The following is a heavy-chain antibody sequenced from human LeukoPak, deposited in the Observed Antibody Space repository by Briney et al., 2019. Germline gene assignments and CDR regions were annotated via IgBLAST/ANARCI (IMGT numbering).Heavy chain of an antibody. CDR1: GGSISSYY. CDR3: ARSDTSSGWSFDY. Sequence: PSETLSLTCTVSGGSISSYYWSWIRQPPGKGLEWIGYIYYSGSTNYNPSLKSRVTISVDTSKNQFSQKLSSVTAADTAVYYCARSDTSSGWSFDYWGQGTLVTVSS. V-gene: IGHV4-59*01. D-gene: IGHD6-19*01. CDR2: IYYSGST. J-gene: IGHJ4*02.